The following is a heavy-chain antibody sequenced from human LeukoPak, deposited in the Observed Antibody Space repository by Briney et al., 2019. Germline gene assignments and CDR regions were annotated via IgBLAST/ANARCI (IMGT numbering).Heavy chain of an antibody. Sequence: GGSLRLSCEASGFTFSHYEMIWVRQAPGEGLEWISFINTSGSKTYYVDSVKGRFTISRENAWNSVYLQMNSLRAEDTAVYYCARGIGRASYYYCMDVWGKGTTVTISS. CDR2: INTSGSKT. CDR3: ARGIGRASYYYCMDV. CDR1: GFTFSHYE. V-gene: IGHV3-48*03. J-gene: IGHJ6*03. D-gene: IGHD2-15*01.